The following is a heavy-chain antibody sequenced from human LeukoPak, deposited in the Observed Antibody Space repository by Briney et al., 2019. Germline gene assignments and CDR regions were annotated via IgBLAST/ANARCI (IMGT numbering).Heavy chain of an antibody. CDR3: ARDWDSSGSTPFHYFDY. CDR1: GYTFTSYG. D-gene: IGHD3-22*01. Sequence: GASVKVSCKASGYTFTSYGISWVRQAPGQGLEWMGWISAYNGNTNYAQKLQGRVTMTTDTSTNTAYMELRSLRSDDTAVYYCARDWDSSGSTPFHYFDYWGQGTLVTVSS. J-gene: IGHJ4*02. V-gene: IGHV1-18*01. CDR2: ISAYNGNT.